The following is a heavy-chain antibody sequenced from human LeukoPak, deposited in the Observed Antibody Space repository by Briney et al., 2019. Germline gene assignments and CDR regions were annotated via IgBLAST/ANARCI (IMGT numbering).Heavy chain of an antibody. J-gene: IGHJ4*02. D-gene: IGHD3-3*01. V-gene: IGHV4-4*07. CDR1: GGSMSSHY. CDR2: MYASGIT. Sequence: SETLSLTCTVSGGSMSSHYWSWIRQPAGKGLEWIGRMYASGITNYNPSLKSRVTMSVDTSKNQFSLKLSSVTAADTAVYYCARDSGYYTNPYYFDYWGQGTLVTVSS. CDR3: ARDSGYYTNPYYFDY.